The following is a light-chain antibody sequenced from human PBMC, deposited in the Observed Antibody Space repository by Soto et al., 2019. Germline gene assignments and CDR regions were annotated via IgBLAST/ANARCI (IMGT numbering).Light chain of an antibody. CDR2: DNN. CDR3: GTWDNSLSAV. V-gene: IGLV1-51*01. CDR1: SSNIGNNY. Sequence: QSVLTQPPSVSAAPGQKVTISCSGSSSNIGNNYVSWYQQLPGTAPKLLIYDNNKRPSGIPDRFSGSKSGTSATLGITGLQTGDEAHYYCGTWDNSLSAVFGGGTKLTVL. J-gene: IGLJ2*01.